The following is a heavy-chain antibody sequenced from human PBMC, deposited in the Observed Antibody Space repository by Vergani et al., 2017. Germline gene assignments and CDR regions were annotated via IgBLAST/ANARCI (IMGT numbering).Heavy chain of an antibody. CDR2: IIPIIRLA. D-gene: IGHD6-19*01. V-gene: IGHV1-69*02. CDR1: GDIFNNYT. CDR3: ARVSPRDNSGWEPFDY. Sequence: QVHLEQSGTEVTKPGSSVKVSCKVSGDIFNNYTVTWVRQAPGQGLEWMGRIIPIIRLATSAQKFQDRVKITGDTSTNTVYMEMNNLRSEDTAVYYCARVSPRDNSGWEPFDYWGQGTLVTVSS. J-gene: IGHJ4*02.